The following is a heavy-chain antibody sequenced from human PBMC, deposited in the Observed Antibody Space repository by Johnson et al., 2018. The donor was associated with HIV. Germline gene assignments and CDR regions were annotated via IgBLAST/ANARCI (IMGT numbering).Heavy chain of an antibody. V-gene: IGHV3-33*01. J-gene: IGHJ3*02. Sequence: QVQLVESGGGVVQPGRSLRLSCAASGFTFSSYGMHWVRQAPGKGLEWVAVIWYDGTNRYYGDSVKGRFTISRDNSKNTLYLQMNSLRAEDTAVYYCARVVVWIVVAHAFDIWGQGTMVTVSS. CDR2: IWYDGTNR. CDR1: GFTFSSYG. D-gene: IGHD3-22*01. CDR3: ARVVVWIVVAHAFDI.